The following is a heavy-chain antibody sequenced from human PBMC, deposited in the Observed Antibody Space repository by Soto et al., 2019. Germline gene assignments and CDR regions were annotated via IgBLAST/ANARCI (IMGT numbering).Heavy chain of an antibody. V-gene: IGHV1-18*01. CDR1: GYMFNSYG. D-gene: IGHD6-19*01. CDR3: ARDETYSAGWYFEH. Sequence: QVQLVQSGGELREPGASVKVSCKTSGYMFNSYGMSWLRQAPGQGLEWRGWISGYNGKTDLAQKFQDRVTVKIETSTTTVYLEVKSLRSDDTAVYYCARDETYSAGWYFEHWGQGTLVTVPS. J-gene: IGHJ4*02. CDR2: ISGYNGKT.